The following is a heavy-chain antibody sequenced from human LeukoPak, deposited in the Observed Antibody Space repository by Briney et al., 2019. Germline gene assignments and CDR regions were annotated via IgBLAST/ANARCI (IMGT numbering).Heavy chain of an antibody. J-gene: IGHJ5*02. CDR1: GGSISSGSYY. D-gene: IGHD2-2*01. V-gene: IGHV4-61*02. CDR2: IYTSGST. CDR3: ARGYCSSTSCYAYNWFDP. Sequence: SETLSLTCTVSGGSISSGSYYWSWIRQPAGKGLEWIGRIYTSGSTNYNPSLKSRVTISVDTSKNQFSLKLSSVTAADTAVYYCARGYCSSTSCYAYNWFDPWGQGTLVSVSS.